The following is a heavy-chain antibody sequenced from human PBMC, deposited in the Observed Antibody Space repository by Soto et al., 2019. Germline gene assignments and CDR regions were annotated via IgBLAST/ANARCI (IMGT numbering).Heavy chain of an antibody. J-gene: IGHJ4*02. Sequence: QLQESGPGLVKPSETLSLTCTVSGGSISSSDYYWGWIRQPPGKGQEWIGSIYYSGSTYYNPSLKSRVTISVDTSKNQFYLKLISVTAADTAIYYCARHALIVCGSHFDYWGQGTLVTVSS. CDR3: ARHALIVCGSHFDY. CDR1: GGSISSSDYY. CDR2: IYYSGST. D-gene: IGHD1-26*01. V-gene: IGHV4-39*01.